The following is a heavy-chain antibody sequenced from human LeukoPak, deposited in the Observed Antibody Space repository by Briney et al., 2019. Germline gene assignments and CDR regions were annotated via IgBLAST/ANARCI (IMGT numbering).Heavy chain of an antibody. J-gene: IGHJ4*02. CDR2: ISSSGTTI. V-gene: IGHV3-11*04. Sequence: PGGSLRLSCAASGFTFSDYYMSWIRQAPGKGLEWVSYISSSGTTIYYTDSLKGRFTISRDNAKNSLYLQMNSLRAEDTAVYYCAKGRDIAVAGIDYWGQGTLVTVSS. CDR3: AKGRDIAVAGIDY. D-gene: IGHD6-19*01. CDR1: GFTFSDYY.